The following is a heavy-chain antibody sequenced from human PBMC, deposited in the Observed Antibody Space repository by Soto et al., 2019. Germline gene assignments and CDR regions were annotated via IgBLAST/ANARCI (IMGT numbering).Heavy chain of an antibody. J-gene: IGHJ6*02. CDR2: IYYSGST. Sequence: SETLSLTCTVSGGSISSGGYYWSWIRQHPGKGLEWIGYIYYSGSTYYNPSLKSRVTISVDTSKNQFSLKLSSVTAADTAVYYCARDGDMAAAPGYYYGMDVWGQGTTVTVSS. D-gene: IGHD6-13*01. V-gene: IGHV4-31*03. CDR3: ARDGDMAAAPGYYYGMDV. CDR1: GGSISSGGYY.